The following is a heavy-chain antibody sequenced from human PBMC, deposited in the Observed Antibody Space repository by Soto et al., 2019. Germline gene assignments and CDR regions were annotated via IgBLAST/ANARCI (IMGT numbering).Heavy chain of an antibody. CDR2: ISAYNGNT. CDR3: ARGIFGVVILANPDAFDI. V-gene: IGHV1-18*01. Sequence: ASVKVSCKASGYTLTSYGGSWVRQAPGQGLEWMGWISAYNGNTNYAQKLQGRVTMTTDTSTSTAYMELRSLRSDDTAVYYCARGIFGVVILANPDAFDIWGQGTMLTVSS. J-gene: IGHJ3*02. CDR1: GYTLTSYG. D-gene: IGHD3-3*01.